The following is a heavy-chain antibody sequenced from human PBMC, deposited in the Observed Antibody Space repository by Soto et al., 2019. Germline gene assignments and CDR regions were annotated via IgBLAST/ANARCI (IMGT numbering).Heavy chain of an antibody. V-gene: IGHV3-66*01. CDR2: IYGGGDT. CDR1: GFTVSNNY. CDR3: ARGHYGSPPGYFDC. D-gene: IGHD3-10*01. Sequence: EVQLVESGGGLVQRGGSLRLSCAASGFTVSNNYMSWVRQAPGKGLEWVSVIYGGGDTYYADSVKDRFTISRDNSKNTLDLQMTSLRAEDTAVHYCARGHYGSPPGYFDCWGQGTLVTVSS. J-gene: IGHJ4*02.